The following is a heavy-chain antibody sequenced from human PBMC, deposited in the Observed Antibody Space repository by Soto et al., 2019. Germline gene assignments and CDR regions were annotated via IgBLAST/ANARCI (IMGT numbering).Heavy chain of an antibody. CDR3: ARLRRSLGYCSGGSCASIGGY. CDR2: IYYSGST. V-gene: IGHV4-39*01. CDR1: GGSISSSSYY. Sequence: QLQLQESGPGLVKPSETLSLTCTVSGGSISSSSYYWGWIRQPPGKGLEWIGSIYYSGSTYYNPSLKSRVTISVDTSKNQFSLKLSSVTAADTAVYYCARLRRSLGYCSGGSCASIGGYWGQGTLVTVSS. D-gene: IGHD2-15*01. J-gene: IGHJ4*02.